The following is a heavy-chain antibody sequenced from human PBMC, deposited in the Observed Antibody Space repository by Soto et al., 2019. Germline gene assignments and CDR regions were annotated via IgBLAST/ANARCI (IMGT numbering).Heavy chain of an antibody. Sequence: SVKVSCKASGFTFTSSAVQWVRQARGQRLEWIGWIVVGSGNTNYAQKFQERVTITRDMSTSTAYMELSSLRSEDTAVYYCAAVYPYYDILTPPQFDPWGQGTLVTVSS. CDR1: GFTFTSSA. CDR3: AAVYPYYDILTPPQFDP. CDR2: IVVGSGNT. J-gene: IGHJ5*02. V-gene: IGHV1-58*01. D-gene: IGHD3-9*01.